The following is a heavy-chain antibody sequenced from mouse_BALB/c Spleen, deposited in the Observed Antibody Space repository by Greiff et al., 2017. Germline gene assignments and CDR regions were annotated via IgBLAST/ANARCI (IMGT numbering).Heavy chain of an antibody. Sequence: VQLHQSGAELVRPGTSVKISCKASGYTFTNYWLGWVKQRPGHGLEWIGDIYPGGGYTNYNEKFKGKATLTADTSSSTAYMQLSSLTSEDSAVYFCARSSSGYAWFAYWGQGTLVTVSA. CDR2: IYPGGGYT. J-gene: IGHJ3*01. CDR1: GYTFTNYW. CDR3: ARSSSGYAWFAY. V-gene: IGHV1-63*02. D-gene: IGHD3-1*01.